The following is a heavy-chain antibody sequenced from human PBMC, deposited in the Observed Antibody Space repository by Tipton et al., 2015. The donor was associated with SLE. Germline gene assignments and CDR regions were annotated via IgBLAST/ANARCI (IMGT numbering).Heavy chain of an antibody. V-gene: IGHV4-39*07. J-gene: IGHJ4*02. Sequence: TLSLTCTVSGDSISSSSYYWGWIRQPPGEGLEWIGSIYYSGSTYYIPSLKSRVSISVDTSKNQFSLKLSSVTAADTAVYYCARQSSGYFDYWGQGTLVTVSS. CDR2: IYYSGST. CDR3: ARQSSGYFDY. D-gene: IGHD6-19*01. CDR1: GDSISSSSYY.